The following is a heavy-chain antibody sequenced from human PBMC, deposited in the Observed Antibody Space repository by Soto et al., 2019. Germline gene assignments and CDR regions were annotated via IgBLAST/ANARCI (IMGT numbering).Heavy chain of an antibody. J-gene: IGHJ4*02. CDR3: AKDGTHLWSKQYYFDS. V-gene: IGHV3-30*18. Sequence: ESGGGVVQPGRSLRLSCSASGFTFSDYTMHWVRQAPGRGLEWVAIILYDESDQYYSDSVKGRFTISRDNSKNTLYRQMHSLTTEDTAVYYCAKDGTHLWSKQYYFDSWGQGALVTVSS. D-gene: IGHD1-26*01. CDR1: GFTFSDYT. CDR2: ILYDESDQ.